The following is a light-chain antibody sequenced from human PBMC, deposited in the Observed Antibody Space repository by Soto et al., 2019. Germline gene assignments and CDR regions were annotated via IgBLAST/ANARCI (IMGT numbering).Light chain of an antibody. CDR2: DAT. J-gene: IGKJ4*01. CDR1: QSVSSN. CDR3: QQRSNWPLT. V-gene: IGKV3-11*01. Sequence: EIVFTQSPSTLSLSPGERATLSCRASQSVSSNLAWYQQKPGQAPRLLLYDATNRATGILDRFSGSGSGTDFTLTISSLEPEDFAVYYCQQRSNWPLTFGGGTKVDIK.